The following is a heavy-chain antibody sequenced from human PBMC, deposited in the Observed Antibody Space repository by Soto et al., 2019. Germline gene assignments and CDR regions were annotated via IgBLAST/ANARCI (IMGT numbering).Heavy chain of an antibody. J-gene: IGHJ4*02. CDR2: INHSGST. D-gene: IGHD6-6*01. V-gene: IGHV4-34*01. CDR3: ARGRRQLDY. Sequence: SETLSLTCAVYGGSFSGYYWSWIRQPPGKGLEWIGEINHSGSTNYNPSLKSRVTISVDTSKNQFSLKLSSVTAADTAVYYCARGRRQLDYWGQGTLVTVSS. CDR1: GGSFSGYY.